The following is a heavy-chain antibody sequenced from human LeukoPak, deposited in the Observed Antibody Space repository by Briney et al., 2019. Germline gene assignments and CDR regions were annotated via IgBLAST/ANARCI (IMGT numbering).Heavy chain of an antibody. CDR2: IHKTGTN. CDR3: ARVIRYGDHDY. J-gene: IGHJ4*02. CDR1: GVSISSAGYR. Sequence: SETLSLSCTVSGVSISSAGYRWSCIRQHPGQGLEWIGYIHKTGTNYSHPSLKSRLTISVDTSKTQSSLKLSSVTAADTAVYYCARVIRYGDHDYWGQGTLVTVPS. V-gene: IGHV4-31*03. D-gene: IGHD4-17*01.